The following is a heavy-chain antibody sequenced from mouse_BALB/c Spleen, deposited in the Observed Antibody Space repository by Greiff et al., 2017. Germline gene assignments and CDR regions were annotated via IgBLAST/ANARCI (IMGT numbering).Heavy chain of an antibody. J-gene: IGHJ2*01. CDR2: INPSSGYT. Sequence: QVQLQQSAAELARPGASVKMSCKASGYTFTSYTMHWVKQRPGQGLEWIGYINPSSGYTEYNQKFKDKTTLTADKSSSTAYMQLSSLTSEDSAVYDCARSGKLGLFDYWGQGTTLTVSS. D-gene: IGHD3-1*01. CDR1: GYTFTSYT. CDR3: ARSGKLGLFDY. V-gene: IGHV1-4*02.